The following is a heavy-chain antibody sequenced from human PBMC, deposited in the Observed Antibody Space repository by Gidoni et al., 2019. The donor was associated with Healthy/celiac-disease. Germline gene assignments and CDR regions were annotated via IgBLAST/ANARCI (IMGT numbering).Heavy chain of an antibody. CDR1: GGTFSSYP. V-gene: IGHV1-69*06. CDR3: ARGLIVVVPGTGPQHYYYYGMDV. J-gene: IGHJ6*02. Sequence: QVQLVQSGAEVKKPGSSVKVSCKASGGTFSSYPISWVRQAPGQGLEWMGGIIPIFGTANYAQKFQGRVTITADKSTSTAYMELSSLRSEDTAVYYCARGLIVVVPGTGPQHYYYYGMDVWGQGTTVTVSS. D-gene: IGHD2-2*01. CDR2: IIPIFGTA.